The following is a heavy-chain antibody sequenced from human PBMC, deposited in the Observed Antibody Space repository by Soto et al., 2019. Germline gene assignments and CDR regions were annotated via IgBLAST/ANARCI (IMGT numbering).Heavy chain of an antibody. D-gene: IGHD6-19*01. J-gene: IGHJ4*02. Sequence: GGSLRLSCAASGFTFSSYAMSWVRQAPGKGLEWVSAISGSGGSTYYADSVKGRFTISRDNSKNTLYLQMNSLRAEDTAVYYCAKHSSGWYDHYLDYWGQGTLVTVSS. V-gene: IGHV3-23*01. CDR2: ISGSGGST. CDR3: AKHSSGWYDHYLDY. CDR1: GFTFSSYA.